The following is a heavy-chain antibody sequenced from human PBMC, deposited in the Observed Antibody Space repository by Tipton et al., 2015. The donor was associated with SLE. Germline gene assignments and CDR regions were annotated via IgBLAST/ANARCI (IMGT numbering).Heavy chain of an antibody. V-gene: IGHV4-39*07. D-gene: IGHD5/OR15-5a*01. CDR1: GGSISSSSYY. Sequence: TLSLTCTVSGGSISSSSYYWGWIRQPPGKGLEWIGQFNHGGTTNYSPSLKSRVTISIDMSKNQFSLSLTSVTAADTAVYYCARELDIMYTTYLDYWGQGPLVTVSS. J-gene: IGHJ4*02. CDR3: ARELDIMYTTYLDY. CDR2: FNHGGTT.